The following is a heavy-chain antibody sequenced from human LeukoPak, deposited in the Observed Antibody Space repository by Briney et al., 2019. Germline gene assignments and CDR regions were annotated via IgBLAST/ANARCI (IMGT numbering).Heavy chain of an antibody. CDR2: ISSSGTTT. CDR3: TTLTVASNFDY. D-gene: IGHD6-19*01. CDR1: GFSFSVYE. V-gene: IGHV3-48*03. Sequence: GGSLRLSCAPSGFSFSVYEMHWVRQAPGKGLEGISDISSSGTTTYYADSVKDRFTISRDNTKKSLYLQMNRLRVEDTAIYYCTTLTVASNFDYWGQGTLVTVSS. J-gene: IGHJ4*02.